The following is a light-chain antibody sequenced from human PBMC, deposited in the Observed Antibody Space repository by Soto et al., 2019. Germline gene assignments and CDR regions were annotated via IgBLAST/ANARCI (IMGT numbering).Light chain of an antibody. V-gene: IGLV1-40*01. CDR2: GNT. CDR3: QSYDSSLRGV. Sequence: SVLTQSPSVSGAPGQRVTISCTGGSSNIGAGYDVHWYQQLPGTAPKLLIYGNTNRPSGVPDRFSGSRSGTSASLAITGLQAEDEADYYSQSYDSSLRGVFGGGTKLTVL. CDR1: SSNIGAGYD. J-gene: IGLJ2*01.